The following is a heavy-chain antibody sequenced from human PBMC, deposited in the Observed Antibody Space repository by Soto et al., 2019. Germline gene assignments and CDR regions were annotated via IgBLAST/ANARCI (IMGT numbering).Heavy chain of an antibody. J-gene: IGHJ6*02. D-gene: IGHD1-1*01. V-gene: IGHV5-10-1*01. CDR2: IDPSDSYT. Sequence: RGESLKICCKGSGYSFTSYWISWVRQMPGKGLEWMGRIDPSDSYTNYSPSFQGHVTISADKSISTAYLQWSSLKASDTAMYYCAENQTGTTRYYYYGMDVWGQGTTVTVSS. CDR1: GYSFTSYW. CDR3: AENQTGTTRYYYYGMDV.